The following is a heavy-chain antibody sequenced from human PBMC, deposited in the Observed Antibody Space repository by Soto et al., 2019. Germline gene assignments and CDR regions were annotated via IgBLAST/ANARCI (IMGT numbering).Heavy chain of an antibody. D-gene: IGHD2-15*01. CDR1: GFTVSSKY. J-gene: IGHJ6*04. CDR3: ARDDVLCDGGRCYGVPSDV. Sequence: EVQLVESGGGLVQPGGSLRLSCAASGFTVSSKYMSWVRQAPGKGLEWVSLIQSGGPTYYADSVKGRFTISRDTSEITVHLQMDSLRAEDTAVYYCARDDVLCDGGRCYGVPSDVWGKGTTVTVSS. V-gene: IGHV3-66*01. CDR2: IQSGGPT.